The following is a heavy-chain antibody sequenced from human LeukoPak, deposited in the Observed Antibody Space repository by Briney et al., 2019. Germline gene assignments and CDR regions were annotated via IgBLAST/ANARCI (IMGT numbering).Heavy chain of an antibody. Sequence: PGGSLRLSCVASGFTSSSYSMNWVRQAPGKGLGWVSSISSSSSYIYYADSVKGRFTIPRDNAKNSLYLQMNSLRAEDTAVYYCAELGITMIGGVWGKGTTVTISS. CDR1: GFTSSSYS. V-gene: IGHV3-21*01. CDR3: AELGITMIGGV. CDR2: ISSSSSYI. J-gene: IGHJ6*04. D-gene: IGHD3-10*02.